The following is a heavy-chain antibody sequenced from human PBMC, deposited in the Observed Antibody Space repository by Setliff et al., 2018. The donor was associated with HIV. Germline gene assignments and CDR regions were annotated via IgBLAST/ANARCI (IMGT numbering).Heavy chain of an antibody. CDR2: VWHDGRNK. D-gene: IGHD2-15*01. J-gene: IGHJ3*01. Sequence: HLGGSLRLSCAASGFPFSTFGMHWVRQAPGKGLEWVAVVWHDGRNKYYADSVRGRFTISRDNSNNTLYLQLSSLRDDDMAVYYCAKDRYCSGGSCYSGNAFDLWGQGTMVT. V-gene: IGHV3-33*06. CDR3: AKDRYCSGGSCYSGNAFDL. CDR1: GFPFSTFG.